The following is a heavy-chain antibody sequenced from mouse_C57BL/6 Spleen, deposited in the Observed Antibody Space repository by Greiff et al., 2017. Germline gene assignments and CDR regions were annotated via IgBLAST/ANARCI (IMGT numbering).Heavy chain of an antibody. CDR1: GYTFTSYW. D-gene: IGHD2-3*01. J-gene: IGHJ4*01. CDR2: IDPSDSET. CDR3: ARWGEDGYYPFYAMDY. Sequence: QVQLQQPGAELVRPGSSVKLSCKASGYTFTSYWMHWVKQRPIQGLEWIGNIDPSDSETHYNQKFKDKATLTVDKSSSTAYMQLSSLTSEDSAVYYGARWGEDGYYPFYAMDYWGQGTSVTVSS. V-gene: IGHV1-52*01.